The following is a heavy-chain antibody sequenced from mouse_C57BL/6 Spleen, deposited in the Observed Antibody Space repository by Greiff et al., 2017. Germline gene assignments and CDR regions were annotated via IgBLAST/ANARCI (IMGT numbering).Heavy chain of an antibody. CDR3: VAMVTTRDFDV. V-gene: IGHV1-82*01. D-gene: IGHD2-2*01. Sequence: QVQLQQSGPELVKPGASVKISCKASGYAFSSSWMNWVKQRPGKGLEWIGRIYPGDGETNYNGKFKGKATLTADKSSSTAYMQLSSLTSEDSAVYFCVAMVTTRDFDVWGTGTTVTVSS. J-gene: IGHJ1*03. CDR1: GYAFSSSW. CDR2: IYPGDGET.